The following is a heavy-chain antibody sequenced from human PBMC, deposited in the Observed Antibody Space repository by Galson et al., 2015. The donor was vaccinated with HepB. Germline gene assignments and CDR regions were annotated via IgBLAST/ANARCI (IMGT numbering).Heavy chain of an antibody. CDR2: INSGSTSI. CDR1: GFSFSDSA. D-gene: IGHD1-26*01. CDR3: ARGGGSFGY. Sequence: SLRLSCAASGFSFSDSAMNWVRQVPGKGLEWVSSINSGSTSIHYADSLRGRVTISRDNTKNSLYLQMNSLQVEDTAVYYCARGGGSFGYWGQGTLVTVSS. J-gene: IGHJ4*02. V-gene: IGHV3-21*06.